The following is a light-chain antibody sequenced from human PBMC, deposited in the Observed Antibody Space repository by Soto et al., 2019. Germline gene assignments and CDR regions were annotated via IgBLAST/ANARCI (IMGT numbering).Light chain of an antibody. CDR3: QQRSNWPRELT. CDR2: DAS. V-gene: IGKV3-11*01. Sequence: EIVLTQSPATLSLSPGERATLSCRASRSVSSYLAWYQQKPGQAPRLLIYDASNRATGIPARFSGSGSGTDFTLTISSLEPEDFAVYYCQQRSNWPRELTFGGGTKVEIK. CDR1: RSVSSY. J-gene: IGKJ4*01.